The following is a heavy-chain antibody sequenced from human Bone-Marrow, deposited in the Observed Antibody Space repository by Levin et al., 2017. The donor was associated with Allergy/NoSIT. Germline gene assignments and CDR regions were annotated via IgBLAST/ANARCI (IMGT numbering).Heavy chain of an antibody. J-gene: IGHJ4*02. V-gene: IGHV4-4*02. D-gene: IGHD6-13*01. CDR3: ARTFSTSWYGEYIFDN. Sequence: KTSETLSLTCAVSGGSISDSHWWSWVRQPPGKGLEWIAKISHSGTSYSNASLSSRIIISMDLLNNQFSLTLRSVTAADTAVYYCARTFSTSWYGEYIFDNWGRGTLVTVSS. CDR1: GGSISDSHW. CDR2: ISHSGTS.